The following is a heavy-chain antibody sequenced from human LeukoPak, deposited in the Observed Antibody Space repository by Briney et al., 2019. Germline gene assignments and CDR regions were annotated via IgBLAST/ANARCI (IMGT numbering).Heavy chain of an antibody. J-gene: IGHJ4*02. V-gene: IGHV3-30*01. CDR2: ISYDGSNE. D-gene: IGHD3-3*02. Sequence: PGGSLRLSCAASGFTLSCYAMHWVRQAPGKGLEWGAIISYDGSNEHYADSVKGRFTISRDNSKNTLYLQMNSLRAEDTAVYYCARDSNYDYWGQGTLVTVSS. CDR3: ARDSNYDY. CDR1: GFTLSCYA.